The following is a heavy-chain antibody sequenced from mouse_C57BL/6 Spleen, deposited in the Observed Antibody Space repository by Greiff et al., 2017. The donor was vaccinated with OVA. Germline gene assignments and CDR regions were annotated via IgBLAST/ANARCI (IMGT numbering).Heavy chain of an antibody. Sequence: VKLQQSGAELVKPGASVKLSCKASGYTFTSYCMHWVKQRPGQGLEWIGMIHPNSGSTNYNEKFKSKATLTVDKSSSTAYMQLSSLTSEDSAVYYCAPYGNYGYFDVWGTGTTVTVSS. CDR3: APYGNYGYFDV. J-gene: IGHJ1*03. V-gene: IGHV1-64*01. D-gene: IGHD2-1*01. CDR2: IHPNSGST. CDR1: GYTFTSYC.